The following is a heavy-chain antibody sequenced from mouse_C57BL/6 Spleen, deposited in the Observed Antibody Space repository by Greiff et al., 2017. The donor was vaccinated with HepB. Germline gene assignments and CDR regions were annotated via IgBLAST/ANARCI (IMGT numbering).Heavy chain of an antibody. Sequence: EVKVEESGGGLVKPGGSLKLSCAASGFTFSSYTMSWVRQTPEKRLEWVATISGGGGNTYYPDSVKGRFTISRDNAKNTLYLQMSSLRSEDTALYYCARTEYFDYWGQGTTLTVSS. CDR2: ISGGGGNT. J-gene: IGHJ2*01. V-gene: IGHV5-9*01. CDR3: ARTEYFDY. CDR1: GFTFSSYT.